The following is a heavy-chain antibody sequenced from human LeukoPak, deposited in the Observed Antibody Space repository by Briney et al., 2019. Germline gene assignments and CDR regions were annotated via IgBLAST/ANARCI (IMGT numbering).Heavy chain of an antibody. V-gene: IGHV4-30-4*01. CDR2: IYYSGST. J-gene: IGHJ4*02. CDR3: ARHAVYAGSGWAFDY. D-gene: IGHD6-19*01. Sequence: SSETLSLTCTVSGGSISSGDYYWSWIRQPPGKGLEWIGYIYYSGSTYYNPSLKSRVTISVDTSKNQFSLNLNSVTAADTAVYYCARHAVYAGSGWAFDYWGQGTLVTVSS. CDR1: GGSISSGDYY.